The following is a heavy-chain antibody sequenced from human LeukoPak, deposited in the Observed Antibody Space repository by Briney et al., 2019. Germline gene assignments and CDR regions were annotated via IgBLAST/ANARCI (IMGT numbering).Heavy chain of an antibody. CDR3: ARDKGNRAFDI. CDR1: GFTFSTYS. J-gene: IGHJ3*02. D-gene: IGHD1-14*01. Sequence: GGSLRLSCAASGFTFSTYSMTWVRQAPGKGLEWVSSITSSSSYIYYADSVKGRFTISRDNAKSSLYLQMNSLRAEDTAVYYCARDKGNRAFDIWGQGTMVTVSS. CDR2: ITSSSSYI. V-gene: IGHV3-21*01.